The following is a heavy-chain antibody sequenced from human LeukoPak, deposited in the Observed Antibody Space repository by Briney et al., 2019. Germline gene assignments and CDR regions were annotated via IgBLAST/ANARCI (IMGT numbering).Heavy chain of an antibody. CDR1: GFTLSAHG. D-gene: IGHD1-14*01. CDR3: ARDEVITFRLFDH. J-gene: IGHJ4*02. V-gene: IGHV3-33*01. Sequence: GGSLRLSCAASGFTLSAHGMHWVRQAPGKGLEWLAVIWYDGNTKYYSDSVKGRFTISRDSSKNTLYLEMKSLRAEDTAVYYCARDEVITFRLFDHWGQGTLVTVSS. CDR2: IWYDGNTK.